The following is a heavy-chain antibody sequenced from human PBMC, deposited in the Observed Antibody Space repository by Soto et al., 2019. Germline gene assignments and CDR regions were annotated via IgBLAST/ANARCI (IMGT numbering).Heavy chain of an antibody. CDR2: IKSNTDGGAT. V-gene: IGHV3-15*01. D-gene: IGHD2-15*01. CDR1: GFPFSDAW. CDR3: TTDPSFVAAYCSSGSCYRSYGMDV. Sequence: GGSLRLSCAASGFPFSDAWRRWVRQPPGKGLEWVGRIKSNTDGGATDYAAPVKGRFTSSRDDSKNTLYLQMNSLTTAATAVDYCTTDPSFVAAYCSSGSCYRSYGMDVWGQGTTVTVSS. J-gene: IGHJ6*02.